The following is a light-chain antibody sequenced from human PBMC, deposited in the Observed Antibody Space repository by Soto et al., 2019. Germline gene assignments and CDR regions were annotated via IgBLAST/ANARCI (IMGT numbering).Light chain of an antibody. V-gene: IGKV3-11*01. J-gene: IGKJ4*01. Sequence: EIVLTQSPATLSLSPGERATLSCRASQSVSSYLAWYQQKPGQAPRPLIYDASNRATGIPARFSGSGSGTDFTPTISSLEPEDFAVYYCQQRSNWPLTFGGGTKVDIK. CDR3: QQRSNWPLT. CDR2: DAS. CDR1: QSVSSY.